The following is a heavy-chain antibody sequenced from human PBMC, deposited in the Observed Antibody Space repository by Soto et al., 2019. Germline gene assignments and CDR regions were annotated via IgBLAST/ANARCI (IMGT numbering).Heavy chain of an antibody. Sequence: SETLSLTCTVSGGSISSGDYYWSWIRQHPGKGLEWIGYIHYSGSTYYNPSLKSRVTISVDTSKNQFSLKLNSVTAADTAVYFCARLSTTVTTRHFAYWGQGTLVTVSS. D-gene: IGHD4-17*01. V-gene: IGHV4-31*02. CDR3: ARLSTTVTTRHFAY. CDR2: IHYSGST. CDR1: GGSISSGDYY. J-gene: IGHJ4*02.